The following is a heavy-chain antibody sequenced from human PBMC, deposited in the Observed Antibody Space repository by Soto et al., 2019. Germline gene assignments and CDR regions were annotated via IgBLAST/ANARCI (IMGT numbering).Heavy chain of an antibody. CDR2: IYWDDDK. CDR1: GFSLTTRGVG. J-gene: IGHJ3*01. V-gene: IGHV2-5*02. CDR3: AHRVLRVVFGWDTTTSISF. Sequence: QITLNESGPTVVRPTETLTLTCRFSGFSLTTRGVGVGWIRQSPGKAPEWLALIYWDDDKRYSASLKSRLTITKDTSNHQVVRTASDLDPTDTATYFCAHRVLRVVFGWDTTTSISF. D-gene: IGHD3-3*01.